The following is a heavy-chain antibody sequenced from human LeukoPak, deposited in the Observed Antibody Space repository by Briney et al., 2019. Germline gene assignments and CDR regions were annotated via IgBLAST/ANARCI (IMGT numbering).Heavy chain of an antibody. CDR3: ARDHYNKTWYKY. CDR2: IYYSGST. CDR1: GGSISSGGYY. J-gene: IGHJ4*02. Sequence: PSETLSLTCTVSGGSISSGGYYWSWIRQHPGKGLEWIGYIYYSGSTYYNPSLKSRVTLSVDTSKDQFSLKLTSVTAADTALYYCARDHYNKTWYKYWGQGTLVTVSS. D-gene: IGHD1-1*01. V-gene: IGHV4-31*03.